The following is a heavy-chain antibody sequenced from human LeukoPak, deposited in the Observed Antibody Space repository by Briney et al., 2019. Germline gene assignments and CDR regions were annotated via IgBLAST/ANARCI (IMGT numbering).Heavy chain of an antibody. CDR2: SYTSGST. CDR1: GGSISSYY. Sequence: SETLSLTCTVSGGSISSYYWSWIRQPAGKGLEWIGRSYTSGSTNTNPPLKSRVTMSVDTSKNQSSLKLSSVTAADTAVYYCARAAGYYYDSSGYPNTYYYYWMDGWGQGTMVTVSS. CDR3: ARAAGYYYDSSGYPNTYYYYWMDG. D-gene: IGHD3-22*01. J-gene: IGHJ6*02. V-gene: IGHV4-4*07.